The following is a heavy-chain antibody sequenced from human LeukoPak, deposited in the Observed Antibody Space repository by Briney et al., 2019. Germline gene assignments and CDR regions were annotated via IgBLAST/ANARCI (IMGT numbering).Heavy chain of an antibody. CDR1: GGSISSYY. D-gene: IGHD2-15*01. J-gene: IGHJ5*02. V-gene: IGHV4-59*01. CDR3: ARDLGGYCSGGSCYGGFDP. Sequence: SETLSLTCTVSGGSISSYYWSWIRQPPGKGLEWIGYIYYSGSTNYNPSLKSRVTISVDTSKSQFSLKLSSVTAADTAVYYCARDLGGYCSGGSCYGGFDPWGQGTLVTVSS. CDR2: IYYSGST.